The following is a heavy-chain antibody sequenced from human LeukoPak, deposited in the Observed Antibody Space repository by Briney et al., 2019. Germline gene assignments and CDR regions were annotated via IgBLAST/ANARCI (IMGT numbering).Heavy chain of an antibody. CDR1: GFTFDDYA. CDR3: AKPYYDSSGYYYFDY. CDR2: ISWDGGST. D-gene: IGHD3-22*01. V-gene: IGHV3-43D*04. Sequence: GGSLRLSCAASGFTFDDYAMHWVGQAPGKGLGWVSLISWDGGSTYYADSVKGRFTISRDNSKNSLYLQMNSLRAEDTALYYCAKPYYDSSGYYYFDYWGQGTLVTVSS. J-gene: IGHJ4*02.